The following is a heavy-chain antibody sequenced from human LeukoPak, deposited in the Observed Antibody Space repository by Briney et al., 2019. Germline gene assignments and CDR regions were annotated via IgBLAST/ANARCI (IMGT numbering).Heavy chain of an antibody. CDR1: GFPFSNYA. CDR2: LSGSGIST. CDR3: AKDRAPAAGDDAFDI. J-gene: IGHJ3*02. D-gene: IGHD2-2*01. Sequence: PGGSLRLSCAASGFPFSNYALTWVRQGPGKGLEWVSGLSGSGISTYYADSVKGRFTFSRDNSKNTLYLQMNSLRAEDTAVYYCAKDRAPAAGDDAFDIWGQGTMVTVSS. V-gene: IGHV3-23*01.